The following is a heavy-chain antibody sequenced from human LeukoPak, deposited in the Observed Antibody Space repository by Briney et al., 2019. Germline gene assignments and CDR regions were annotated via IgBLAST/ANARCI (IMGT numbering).Heavy chain of an antibody. D-gene: IGHD4-17*01. Sequence: GGSLRLSCAASGFTFSSYAMTWVRQPPGKGLEWVSAINDRGDHTYYTDSVRGRFTISRDHSKSTLYLQMNSLRAEDTAVYYCANPPTVTKIRFDSWGQGTLVTVSS. CDR3: ANPPTVTKIRFDS. V-gene: IGHV3-23*01. J-gene: IGHJ5*01. CDR2: INDRGDHT. CDR1: GFTFSSYA.